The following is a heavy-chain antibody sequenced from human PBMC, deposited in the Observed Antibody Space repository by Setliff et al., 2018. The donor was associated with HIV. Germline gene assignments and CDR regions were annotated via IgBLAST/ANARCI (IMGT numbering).Heavy chain of an antibody. V-gene: IGHV3-9*03. D-gene: IGHD4-17*01. CDR2: ISWNGGSI. J-gene: IGHJ3*02. CDR3: AKGNSDYGDNRGAFDI. Sequence: PGGSLRLSCAASGFTFNDFGMHWVRQAPGKGLEWVSGISWNGGSIGYADSVKGRFIISRDNGKNSLYLQMNSLRAEDMALYYCAKGNSDYGDNRGAFDIWGQGTMVTVSS. CDR1: GFTFNDFG.